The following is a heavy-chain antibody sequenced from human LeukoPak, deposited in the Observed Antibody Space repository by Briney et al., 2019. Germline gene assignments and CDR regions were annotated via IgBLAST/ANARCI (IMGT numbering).Heavy chain of an antibody. CDR3: ARGHYDFWSGYWPKLTKAGYYYGMDV. Sequence: ASVKVSCKASGYTFTSYDINWVRQATGQGLEWMGWMNPNSGNTGYAQKFQGRVTMTRNTSISTAYKELSSLRSEDTAVYYCARGHYDFWSGYWPKLTKAGYYYGMDVWGQGTTVTVSS. CDR2: MNPNSGNT. V-gene: IGHV1-8*01. J-gene: IGHJ6*02. D-gene: IGHD3-3*01. CDR1: GYTFTSYD.